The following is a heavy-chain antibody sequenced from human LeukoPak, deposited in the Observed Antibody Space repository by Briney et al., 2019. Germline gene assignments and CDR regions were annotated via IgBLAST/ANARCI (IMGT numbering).Heavy chain of an antibody. CDR1: GFTFSSYG. CDR3: AKPYYDYVWGSYRIGYYFDY. Sequence: GGSLRLSCAASGFTFSSYGMHWGREAPGKGLEWVAFIRYDGSNKYYADSVKGGFTISRDNSKNTLYLQMNSLRAQDTAVYYCAKPYYDYVWGSYRIGYYFDYWGQGTLVTVSS. V-gene: IGHV3-30*02. D-gene: IGHD3-16*02. J-gene: IGHJ4*02. CDR2: IRYDGSNK.